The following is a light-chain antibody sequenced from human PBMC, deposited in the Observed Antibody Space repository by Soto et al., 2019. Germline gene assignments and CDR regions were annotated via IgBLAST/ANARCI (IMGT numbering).Light chain of an antibody. CDR1: QSVSSN. J-gene: IGKJ2*01. CDR3: QQYNNWPPYT. Sequence: EIVMTQSPATLSVSPGERATLSCRASQSVSSNLAWYQQKPGQAPRLLIYGASTRATGITARFSASGSGTEFTLTISSLQSEDCGVYEHQQYNNWPPYTFGQRTKLEIK. V-gene: IGKV3-15*01. CDR2: GAS.